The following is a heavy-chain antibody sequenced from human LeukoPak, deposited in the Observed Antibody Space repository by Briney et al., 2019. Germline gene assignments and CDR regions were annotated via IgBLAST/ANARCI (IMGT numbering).Heavy chain of an antibody. CDR1: GFTFSSYE. D-gene: IGHD5-24*01. CDR3: ARAEMANSWDYMDV. CDR2: ISSSGSTI. Sequence: GGSLRLSCAASGFTFSSYEMNWVRQAPGKGLEWVSYISSSGSTIYYADSVKGRFTISRDNAKNSLYLQMNSLRAEDTAVYYCARAEMANSWDYMDVWGKGTTVTVSS. J-gene: IGHJ6*03. V-gene: IGHV3-48*03.